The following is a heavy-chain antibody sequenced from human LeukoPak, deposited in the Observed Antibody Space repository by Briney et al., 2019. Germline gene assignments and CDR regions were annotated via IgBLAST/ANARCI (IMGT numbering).Heavy chain of an antibody. CDR2: INPKNGGT. J-gene: IGHJ4*02. V-gene: IGHV1-2*02. Sequence: ASVTVSSKASGYTFTGYYIYWVRQAPGQGLEWMGWINPKNGGTSYSQKFQGRVTMTRDTSISTVYMELNRLTSDDTAVYYCARDVMFNYWGQGTLVTVSS. CDR1: GYTFTGYY. CDR3: ARDVMFNY.